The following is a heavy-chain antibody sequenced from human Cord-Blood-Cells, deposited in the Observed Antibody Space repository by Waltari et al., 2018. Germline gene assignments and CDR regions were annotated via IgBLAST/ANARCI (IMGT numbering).Heavy chain of an antibody. CDR2: IYYSGIT. CDR1: VCSITSSSYF. Sequence: HLQLQESGPGLVKPSETLSPTCTVSVCSITSSSYFGVSIRPPPVKGLEWIGSIYYSGITYYNPSLKSRVTISVDTSKNQFALKLSSVTAADTAVYYCARVDSSGYYYFAFDIWSQGTMVTVSS. CDR3: ARVDSSGYYYFAFDI. J-gene: IGHJ3*02. D-gene: IGHD3-22*01. V-gene: IGHV4-39*01.